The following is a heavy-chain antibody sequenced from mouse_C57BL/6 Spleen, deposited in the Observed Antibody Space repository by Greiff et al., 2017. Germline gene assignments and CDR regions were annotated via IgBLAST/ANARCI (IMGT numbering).Heavy chain of an antibody. CDR1: VYTFTSYW. V-gene: IGHV1-55*01. CDR2: IYPGSGST. Sequence: QVQLQQPGAELVKPGASVTMSCKASVYTFTSYWITWVKQRPGQGLEWIGDIYPGSGSTNYNEKFKSKATLTVDTSSRTAYMQLSSLASEDAAVYYCAKGGGSGLAYWGQGTLVTVSA. D-gene: IGHD1-1*01. CDR3: AKGGGSGLAY. J-gene: IGHJ3*01.